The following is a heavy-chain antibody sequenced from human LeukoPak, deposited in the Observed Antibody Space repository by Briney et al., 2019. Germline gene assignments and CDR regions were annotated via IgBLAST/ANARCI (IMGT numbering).Heavy chain of an antibody. J-gene: IGHJ6*02. V-gene: IGHV4-31*03. CDR3: ATTAVGYRYGMDV. CDR2: IYYSGST. CDR1: GGSISSGGYY. D-gene: IGHD2-15*01. Sequence: PSETLSLTCTVSGGSISSGGYYWSWIRQHPGKGLEWIGYIYYSGSTYYNPSLKSRVTISVDTSKNQFSLKLSSVTAADTAVYYCATTAVGYRYGMDVWGQGTTVTVSS.